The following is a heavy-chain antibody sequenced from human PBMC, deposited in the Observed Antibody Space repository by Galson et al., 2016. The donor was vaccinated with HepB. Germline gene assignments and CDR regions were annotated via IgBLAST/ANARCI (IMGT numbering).Heavy chain of an antibody. Sequence: SVKVSCKASGGTFSNYAITWVRQAPGQGLEWMGWINPYNGNIKYAQKVQGRVTMTTDTSTSTAYMELRSLRFDDTAVCYCARRYSSGWYVYFDYWGQGTLVTVSS. V-gene: IGHV1-18*01. CDR3: ARRYSSGWYVYFDY. J-gene: IGHJ4*02. D-gene: IGHD6-19*01. CDR2: INPYNGNI. CDR1: GGTFSNYA.